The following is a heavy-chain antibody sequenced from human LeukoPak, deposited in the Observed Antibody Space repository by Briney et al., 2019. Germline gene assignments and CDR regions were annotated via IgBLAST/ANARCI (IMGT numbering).Heavy chain of an antibody. V-gene: IGHV3-21*01. J-gene: IGHJ6*02. CDR2: ISSSSYI. Sequence: GGSLRLSCAASGFTFSSYRVNWVRQAPGKGLEWVSSISSSSYIYYADSVKGRFTISRDNAKNSLYLQMNSLRAEDTAVYYCARNYGDYRDVWGQGTTVTVSS. CDR3: ARNYGDYRDV. CDR1: GFTFSSYR. D-gene: IGHD4-17*01.